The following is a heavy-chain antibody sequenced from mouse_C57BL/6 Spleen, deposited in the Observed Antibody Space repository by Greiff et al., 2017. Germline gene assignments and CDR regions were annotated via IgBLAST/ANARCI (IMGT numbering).Heavy chain of an antibody. V-gene: IGHV5-9-1*02. D-gene: IGHD2-1*01. CDR2: LSSGGDYI. CDR1: GFTFSSYA. J-gene: IGHJ3*01. Sequence: EVQLVESGEGLVKPGGSLKLSCAASGFTFSSYAMSWVRQTPEKRLEWVAYLSSGGDYIYYADTVKGRFTISRDNARNTLYLQMSSLKSEDTAMYYCTRDLYHNWFAYWGQGTLVTVSA. CDR3: TRDLYHNWFAY.